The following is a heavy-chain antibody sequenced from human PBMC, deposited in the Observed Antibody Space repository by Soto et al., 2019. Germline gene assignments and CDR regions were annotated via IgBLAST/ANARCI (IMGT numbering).Heavy chain of an antibody. V-gene: IGHV4-4*02. CDR1: GGSISSSNW. CDR2: IYHSGST. D-gene: IGHD3-10*01. J-gene: IGHJ6*02. Sequence: PSETLSLTCAVSGGSISSSNWWSWVRQPPGKGLEWIGEIYHSGSTNYNPSLKSRVTISVDKSKNQFSLKLSSVTAADTAVYYCARLPYGSGSYYPSNYYYYYGMDVWGQGTTVT. CDR3: ARLPYGSGSYYPSNYYYYYGMDV.